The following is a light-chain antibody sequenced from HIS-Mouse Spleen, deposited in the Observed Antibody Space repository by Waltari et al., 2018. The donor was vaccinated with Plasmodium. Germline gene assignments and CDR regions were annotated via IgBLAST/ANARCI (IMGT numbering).Light chain of an antibody. CDR1: SSAVGGYNH. J-gene: IGLJ2*01. CDR2: EVT. Sequence: QSALTQPPSASGSPGQSVTISCPGTSSAVGGYNHFSGSQQHPGKAPKLMIYEVTKRPSGVPDRFSGSKSGNTASLTVSGLQAEDEADYYCSSYAGSNNLVFGGGTKLTVL. V-gene: IGLV2-8*01. CDR3: SSYAGSNNLV.